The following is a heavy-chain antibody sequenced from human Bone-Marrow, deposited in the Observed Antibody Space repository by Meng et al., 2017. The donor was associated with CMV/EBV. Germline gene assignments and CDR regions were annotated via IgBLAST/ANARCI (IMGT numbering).Heavy chain of an antibody. CDR3: ASGTDISAIAVAGTFDY. CDR2: ISSSGSTI. D-gene: IGHD6-19*01. V-gene: IGHV3-11*04. CDR1: GFTFSDYY. J-gene: IGHJ4*02. Sequence: GGSLRLSCAASGFTFSDYYMSWIRQAPGKGLEWVSYISSSGSTIYYADSVKGRFTISRDNAKNSLYLQMNSLRAEDTAVYYWASGTDISAIAVAGTFDYWGQGTLVTVSS.